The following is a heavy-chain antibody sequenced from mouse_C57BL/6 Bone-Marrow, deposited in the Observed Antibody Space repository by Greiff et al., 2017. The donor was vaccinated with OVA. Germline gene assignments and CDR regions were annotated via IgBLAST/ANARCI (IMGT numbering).Heavy chain of an antibody. CDR2: IHPNSGSP. Sequence: QVQLQQPGAELVQPGASVKLSCKASGSTFTSYWMHWVKQRPGQGLEWIGMIHPNSGSPNYNEKFTSKSTLTVDKTSSTAYMQLSSLTSEDSAVYYCARWGYCNYGAYWGQGTLVTVSA. V-gene: IGHV1-64*01. J-gene: IGHJ3*01. CDR1: GSTFTSYW. CDR3: ARWGYCNYGAY. D-gene: IGHD2-1*01.